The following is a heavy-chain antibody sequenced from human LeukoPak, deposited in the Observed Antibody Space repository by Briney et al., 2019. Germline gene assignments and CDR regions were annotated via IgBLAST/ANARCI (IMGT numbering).Heavy chain of an antibody. CDR2: TYYRSKWYN. CDR3: AKGSYYDSSGSFYFDY. CDR1: GDSVSSNSAA. V-gene: IGHV6-1*01. J-gene: IGHJ4*02. D-gene: IGHD3-22*01. Sequence: PSQTLSLTCAISGDSVSSNSAAWNWIRQSPSRGLEWLGRTYYRSKWYNDYAVSVKSRIVINPDTSKNQFSLQLNSVTPEDTAAYYCAKGSYYDSSGSFYFDYWGQGTLVTVSS.